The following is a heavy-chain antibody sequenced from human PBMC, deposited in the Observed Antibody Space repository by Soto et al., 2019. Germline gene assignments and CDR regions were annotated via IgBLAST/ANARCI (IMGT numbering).Heavy chain of an antibody. V-gene: IGHV4-59*01. CDR3: ARNGYDYQNWFDP. D-gene: IGHD3-22*01. CDR1: GGSISSYY. Sequence: PSETLSLTCTVSGGSISSYYWSWIRQPPGKGLEWIGYIHYSGSTNYNPSLKSRVTISIDTSKKQFSLKLSSVTAADTAVCYCARNGYDYQNWFDPWGKGPRVTVSS. CDR2: IHYSGST. J-gene: IGHJ5*02.